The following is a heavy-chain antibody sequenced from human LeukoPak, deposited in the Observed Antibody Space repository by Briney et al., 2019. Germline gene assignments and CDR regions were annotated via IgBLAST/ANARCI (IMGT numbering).Heavy chain of an antibody. V-gene: IGHV3-30*02. CDR2: IRSDGTNK. Sequence: GGSLRLSCAASGFTFSTYGMHWVRQAPGKGLEWVAFIRSDGTNKYYADSVKGRFTISRDKSKNTLFLQMNSLRAEDTAVYYCARDQGAAAGDYFDYRGQGTLVTVCS. CDR1: GFTFSTYG. D-gene: IGHD6-13*01. CDR3: ARDQGAAAGDYFDY. J-gene: IGHJ4*02.